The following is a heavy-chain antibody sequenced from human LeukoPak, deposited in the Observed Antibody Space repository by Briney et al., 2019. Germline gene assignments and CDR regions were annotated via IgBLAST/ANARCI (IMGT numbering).Heavy chain of an antibody. CDR2: ISAYNGNT. Sequence: GASVKVSCKASGYTFTSYGISWVRQAPGQGLEWMGWISAYNGNTNYAQKLQGRVTMTTDTSTSTAYMELRSLRSDDTAVYCCARDYPLYDILTGPPFDYWGQGTLVTVSS. J-gene: IGHJ4*02. CDR1: GYTFTSYG. CDR3: ARDYPLYDILTGPPFDY. V-gene: IGHV1-18*01. D-gene: IGHD3-9*01.